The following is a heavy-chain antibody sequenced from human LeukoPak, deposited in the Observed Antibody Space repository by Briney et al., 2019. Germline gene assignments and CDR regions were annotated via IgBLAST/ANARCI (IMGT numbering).Heavy chain of an antibody. Sequence: GGSLRLSCAASGFTFSSYAMHWVRQAPGKGLEWVAVISYDGSNKYYADSVKGRFTTSRDNSKNTLYLQMNSLRAEDTAVYYCARVGGYDPISSYFDYWGQGTLVTVSS. CDR1: GFTFSSYA. CDR2: ISYDGSNK. J-gene: IGHJ4*02. V-gene: IGHV3-30*04. D-gene: IGHD5-12*01. CDR3: ARVGGYDPISSYFDY.